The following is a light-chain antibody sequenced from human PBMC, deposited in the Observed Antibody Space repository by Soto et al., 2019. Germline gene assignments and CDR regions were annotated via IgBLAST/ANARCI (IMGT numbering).Light chain of an antibody. J-gene: IGKJ3*01. V-gene: IGKV2-28*01. CDR2: LGS. CDR1: QSLLHSNGYNY. Sequence: IVMTQSPLSLPVTPGEPASISCRSSQSLLHSNGYNYLDWYLQKPGQSPQLMIYLGSNRASGVPDRFSGSGSGTDCTLRISRVEAEDVGIYYCMQSLQTPFTFGPGTKVDFK. CDR3: MQSLQTPFT.